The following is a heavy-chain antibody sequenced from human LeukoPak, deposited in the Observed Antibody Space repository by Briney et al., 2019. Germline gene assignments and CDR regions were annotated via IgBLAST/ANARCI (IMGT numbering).Heavy chain of an antibody. CDR3: ARGVKSTYYDFWSVPSLDY. Sequence: PSETLSLTCTVSGDYISNYYWSWIRQPPGKRLEWIGYIFYTVNTNYNPSLKSRVTISLDKAKNQFSLKVNSVTAADTAVYYCARGVKSTYYDFWSVPSLDYWGQGTLVTVSS. V-gene: IGHV4-59*01. CDR2: IFYTVNT. D-gene: IGHD3-3*01. CDR1: GDYISNYY. J-gene: IGHJ4*02.